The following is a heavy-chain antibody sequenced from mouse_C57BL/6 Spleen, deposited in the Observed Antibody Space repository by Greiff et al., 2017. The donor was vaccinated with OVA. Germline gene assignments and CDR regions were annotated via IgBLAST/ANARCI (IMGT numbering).Heavy chain of an antibody. V-gene: IGHV1-61*01. J-gene: IGHJ4*01. CDR2: IYPSDSET. CDR3: ARGGNANAMDY. Sequence: VKQRPGQGLEWIGNIYPSDSETHYNQKFKDKATLTVDKSPSTAYMQLSSLTSEDSAVYYCARGGNANAMDYWGQGTSVTVSS.